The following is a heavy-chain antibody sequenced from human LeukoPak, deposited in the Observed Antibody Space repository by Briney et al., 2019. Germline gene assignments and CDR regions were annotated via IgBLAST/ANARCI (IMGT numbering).Heavy chain of an antibody. J-gene: IGHJ4*02. Sequence: PGGSLRLSCAASGFTFTSYEMNWVRQAPGKGLEWVSYITISGSTIHYADSVKGRFTISRDNAKNSLYLQMNSLRAEDTVVYYCARATSFDYWGQGTLVTVSS. CDR1: GFTFTSYE. CDR2: ITISGSTI. CDR3: ARATSFDY. V-gene: IGHV3-48*03.